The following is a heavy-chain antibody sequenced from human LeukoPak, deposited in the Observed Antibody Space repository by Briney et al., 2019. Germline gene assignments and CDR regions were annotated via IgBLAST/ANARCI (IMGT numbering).Heavy chain of an antibody. CDR3: ASWITMVRGVIRGMDV. D-gene: IGHD3-10*01. CDR2: ISTIGNTI. J-gene: IGHJ6*02. CDR1: GFTFSDYY. Sequence: GGSLRLSCAASGFTFSDYYMSWIRQAPGQGLEWVSYISTIGNTIYYADSVKGRFTISRDNAKNSLYLQMNSLRAEDTAVYYCASWITMVRGVIRGMDVWGQGTTVTVSS. V-gene: IGHV3-11*04.